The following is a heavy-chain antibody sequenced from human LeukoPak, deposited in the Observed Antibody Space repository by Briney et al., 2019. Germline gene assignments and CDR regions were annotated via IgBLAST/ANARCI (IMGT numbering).Heavy chain of an antibody. CDR2: ISYDGSNK. V-gene: IGHV3-30*18. D-gene: IGHD5-18*01. CDR3: AKDISVDTAMVIGMDV. Sequence: GGSLRLSCAASVFTFSSYVMHWVRQAPGKGLEWVAVISYDGSNKYYADSVKGRFTISRDNSKNTLYLQMNSMRAEDTAVYYCAKDISVDTAMVIGMDVWGKGTTVTVSS. J-gene: IGHJ6*04. CDR1: VFTFSSYV.